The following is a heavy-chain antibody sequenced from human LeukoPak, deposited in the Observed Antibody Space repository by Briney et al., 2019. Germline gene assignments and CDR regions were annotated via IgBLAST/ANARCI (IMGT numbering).Heavy chain of an antibody. D-gene: IGHD3-22*01. J-gene: IGHJ4*02. CDR3: ARGVITGPTPDY. Sequence: GGSLRLSCAASGFTFSTYGMHWVRQAPGQGLEWVALIWYNGSNTYYADSVKGRFSISRDDSKNTLYLQLNSLRAEDTAVYYCARGVITGPTPDYCGERALVTVSS. CDR1: GFTFSTYG. V-gene: IGHV3-33*01. CDR2: IWYNGSNT.